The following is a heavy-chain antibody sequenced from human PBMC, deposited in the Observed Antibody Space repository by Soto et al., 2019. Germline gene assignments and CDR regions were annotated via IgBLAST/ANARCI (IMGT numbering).Heavy chain of an antibody. Sequence: QVQLVESGGGVVQPGRSLRLSRAASGFTFSSYGMHWVRQAPGKGLEWVAVIWYDGSNKYYADSVKGRFTISRDNSKNTLYLQMNSLRAEDTAVYYCARDDSDAFDIWGQGTMVTVSS. J-gene: IGHJ3*02. CDR3: ARDDSDAFDI. CDR1: GFTFSSYG. CDR2: IWYDGSNK. V-gene: IGHV3-33*01. D-gene: IGHD3-22*01.